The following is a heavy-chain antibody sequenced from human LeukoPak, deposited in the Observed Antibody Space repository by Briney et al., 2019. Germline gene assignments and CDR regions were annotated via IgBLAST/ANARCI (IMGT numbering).Heavy chain of an antibody. Sequence: GGSLRLSCAASGFTFDDYAMHWVRQAPGKGLEWVSGISWNSGSIGYADSVKGRFSISRDNAKNSLYLQMNSLRAEDTAVYYCARDEAAATDYWGQGTLVTVSS. J-gene: IGHJ4*02. D-gene: IGHD6-13*01. V-gene: IGHV3-9*01. CDR2: ISWNSGSI. CDR1: GFTFDDYA. CDR3: ARDEAAATDY.